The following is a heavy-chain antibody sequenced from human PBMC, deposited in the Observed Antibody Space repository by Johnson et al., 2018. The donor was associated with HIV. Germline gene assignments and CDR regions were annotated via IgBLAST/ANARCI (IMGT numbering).Heavy chain of an antibody. CDR1: GFTFSSYW. J-gene: IGHJ3*02. CDR2: IKQDGSEK. D-gene: IGHD3-22*01. CDR3: AGEGRNYYDSSGQAFDI. Sequence: VRLVESGGGLVQPGGSLRLSCAASGFTFSSYWMSWVRQAPGKGLEWVANIKQDGSEKYYVDSVKGRFTISRDNAKNSLYLKMNSLRAEATDVYYCAGEGRNYYDSSGQAFDIWGQGKMATVSS. V-gene: IGHV3-7*01.